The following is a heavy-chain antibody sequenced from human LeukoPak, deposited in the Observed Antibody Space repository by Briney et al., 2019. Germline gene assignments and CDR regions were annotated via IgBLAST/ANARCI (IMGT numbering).Heavy chain of an antibody. CDR1: GGSISSHS. V-gene: IGHV4-59*11. CDR2: IYYSGST. Sequence: PSETLSLTCTASGGSISSHSWSWIRQPPGKGLEWIGYIYYSGSTNCYPSLKSRVIISVDTSKNQFSLKLSSVAAADTAVYYCARALAGYYYYYYMYVWGKGTTVTFSS. D-gene: IGHD6-25*01. J-gene: IGHJ6*03. CDR3: ARALAGYYYYYYMYV.